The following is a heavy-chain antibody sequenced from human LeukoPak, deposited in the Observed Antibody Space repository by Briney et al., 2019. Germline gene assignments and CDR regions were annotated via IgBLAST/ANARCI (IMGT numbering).Heavy chain of an antibody. CDR1: GGSISSGGYY. CDR2: IYYSGST. V-gene: IGHV4-31*03. D-gene: IGHD3-22*01. Sequence: SETLSLTCTVSGGSISSGGYYWSWIRQHPGKGLEWIGYIYYSGSTYYNPSLKSRVTISVDTSKNQFSPKLSSVTAADTAVYYCARGGPDYYDSSGYYHFDYWGQGTLVTVSS. J-gene: IGHJ4*02. CDR3: ARGGPDYYDSSGYYHFDY.